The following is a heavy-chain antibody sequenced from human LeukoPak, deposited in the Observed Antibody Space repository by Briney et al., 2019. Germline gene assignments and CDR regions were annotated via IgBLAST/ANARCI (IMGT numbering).Heavy chain of an antibody. CDR3: ARGRQNYDFWSGYSSFDY. V-gene: IGHV1-46*01. D-gene: IGHD3-3*01. J-gene: IGHJ4*02. CDR1: GYTFTSYY. Sequence: ASVKVSCKASGYTFTSYYMHWVRQAPGQGLEWMGIINPSGGSTSYAQKFQGRVTMTRDTSTSTVYMELSSLRSEDTAVHYCARGRQNYDFWSGYSSFDYWGQGTLVTVSS. CDR2: INPSGGST.